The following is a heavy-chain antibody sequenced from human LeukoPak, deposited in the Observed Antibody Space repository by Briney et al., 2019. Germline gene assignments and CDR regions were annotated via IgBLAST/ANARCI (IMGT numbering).Heavy chain of an antibody. CDR1: GFTASSDY. CDR3: ARVMTAITNWSDP. CDR2: IFSDGST. J-gene: IGHJ5*02. Sequence: PGGSLSLSCAASGFTASSDYVSWVRQAPGMGLEWVSVIFSDGSTYYADSVKGRFTISRDNSKNSLYLQMNNLRAEDTAVYYCARVMTAITNWSDPWGQGTLVTVSS. D-gene: IGHD2-21*02. V-gene: IGHV3-66*01.